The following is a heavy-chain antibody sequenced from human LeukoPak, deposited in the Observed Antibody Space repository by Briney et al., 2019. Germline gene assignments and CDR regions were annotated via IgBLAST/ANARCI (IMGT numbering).Heavy chain of an antibody. J-gene: IGHJ4*02. CDR2: IYYSGST. D-gene: IGHD3-9*01. CDR3: ATYYDILTGGIDY. CDR1: GGSVSSSSYY. V-gene: IGHV4-61*01. Sequence: PSETLSLTCTVSGGSVSSSSYYWSWIRQPPGKGLEWIGYIYYSGSTKYNPSLKSRVTISVDTSKNQFSLKLSSVTAADTAVYYCATYYDILTGGIDYWGQGTLVTVSS.